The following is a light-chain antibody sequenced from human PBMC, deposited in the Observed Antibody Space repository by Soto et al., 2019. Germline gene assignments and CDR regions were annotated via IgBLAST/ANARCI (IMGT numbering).Light chain of an antibody. CDR1: SSDVGGYNY. V-gene: IGLV2-14*03. Sequence: QSALTQPASVSGSPGQSITISCTGTSSDVGGYNYVSWHQQHPGKAPKVMIYDVSNRPSGLSGRFSGSKSGNTASLTISGLQPEDEADYYCSSYTSSSTLVFGGGTKVTFL. J-gene: IGLJ2*01. CDR2: DVS. CDR3: SSYTSSSTLV.